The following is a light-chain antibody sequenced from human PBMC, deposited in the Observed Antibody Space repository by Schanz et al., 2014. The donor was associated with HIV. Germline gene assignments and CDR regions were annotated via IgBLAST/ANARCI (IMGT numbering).Light chain of an antibody. CDR3: QQFKNWPPT. Sequence: DIQLSQSPSFLSASVGDRVSIPCRASQSISRWLAWYQQKPGKVPKLLIYAASTLQSGVPSRFSGSGSGTDFTLTISSLQSEDFAVYYCQQFKNWPPTFGQGTKVEIK. J-gene: IGKJ1*01. V-gene: IGKV1-27*01. CDR1: QSISRW. CDR2: AAS.